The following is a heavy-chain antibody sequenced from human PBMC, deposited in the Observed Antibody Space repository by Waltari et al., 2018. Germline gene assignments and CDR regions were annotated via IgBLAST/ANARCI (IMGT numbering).Heavy chain of an antibody. CDR2: IIPIFCKA. Sequence: QVQLVQSGAEVKKPGSSVKVSCKASGGTFSSYAISWVRQAPGQGLEWMGGIIPIFCKANYAQKFQGRVTITADESTSTAYMELSSLRSEDTAVYYWARGGGVRFLEWLTTRGVLQHWGQGTLVTVSS. D-gene: IGHD3-3*01. J-gene: IGHJ1*01. V-gene: IGHV1-69*12. CDR1: GGTFSSYA. CDR3: ARGGGVRFLEWLTTRGVLQH.